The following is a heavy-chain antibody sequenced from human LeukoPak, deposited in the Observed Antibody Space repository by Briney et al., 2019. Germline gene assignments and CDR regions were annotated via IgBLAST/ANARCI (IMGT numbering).Heavy chain of an antibody. V-gene: IGHV1-69*13. Sequence: ASVKVSCKASGGTFSSYAISWVRQAPGQGLEWMGGIIPIFGTANYAQKFQGRVTITADESTSTAYMELSSLRSEDTAVYYCARAAYDSSGYHSLDAFDIWGQETMVTVSS. J-gene: IGHJ3*02. D-gene: IGHD3-22*01. CDR3: ARAAYDSSGYHSLDAFDI. CDR2: IIPIFGTA. CDR1: GGTFSSYA.